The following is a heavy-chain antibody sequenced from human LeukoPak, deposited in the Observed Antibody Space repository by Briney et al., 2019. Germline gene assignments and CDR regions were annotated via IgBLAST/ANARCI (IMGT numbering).Heavy chain of an antibody. V-gene: IGHV3-74*01. CDR2: INSDGSST. J-gene: IGHJ4*02. CDR3: ARGLAAAGINY. Sequence: PGGSLRLSCAASGFTFSNHWMHWVRQAPGKGLVWVSRINSDGSSTTYADSVKGRFTISRDNAKSTLYLQMNSLRAEDTAVYYCARGLAAAGINYRGQGTLVTVSS. CDR1: GFTFSNHW. D-gene: IGHD6-13*01.